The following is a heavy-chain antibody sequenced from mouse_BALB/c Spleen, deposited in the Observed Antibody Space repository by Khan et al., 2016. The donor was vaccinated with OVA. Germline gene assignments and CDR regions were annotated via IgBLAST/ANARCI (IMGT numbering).Heavy chain of an antibody. CDR3: ARSGYYRYDTFAY. D-gene: IGHD2-14*01. Sequence: LKQSGPGLVKPSQSLSLTCTVTGYSITSDYAWNWIRQFPGNKLEWMGYISYSGSTSYNPSLKSRISITRDTSKNQFFLQLNSVTTEDTATYYCARSGYYRYDTFAYWGQGTLVTVSA. CDR2: ISYSGST. V-gene: IGHV3-2*02. CDR1: GYSITSDYA. J-gene: IGHJ3*01.